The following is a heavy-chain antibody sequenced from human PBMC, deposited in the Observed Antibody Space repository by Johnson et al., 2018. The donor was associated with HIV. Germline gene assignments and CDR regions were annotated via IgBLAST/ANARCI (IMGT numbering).Heavy chain of an antibody. CDR3: ATARNRLWSSSGWTGFWAFDI. D-gene: IGHD6-19*01. CDR1: GFTFSSYA. Sequence: QVQLVESGGGLVQPGGSLRLSCAASGFTFSSYAMHWVRQAPGKGLEWVAVISYDGSNKYYADSVKGRVTIPRDTSKNTVYLQMNSLRAEDTAVYYCATARNRLWSSSGWTGFWAFDIWGQGTMVTVSS. J-gene: IGHJ3*02. V-gene: IGHV3-30-3*01. CDR2: ISYDGSNK.